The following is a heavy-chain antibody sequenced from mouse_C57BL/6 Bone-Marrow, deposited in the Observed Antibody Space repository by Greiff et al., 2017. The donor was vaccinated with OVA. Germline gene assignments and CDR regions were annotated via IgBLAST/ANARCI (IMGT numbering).Heavy chain of an antibody. V-gene: IGHV14-4*01. CDR2: IDPENGDT. CDR3: TTFSLGFWYFDV. Sequence: VHVKQSGAELVRPGASVKLSCTASGFNIKDDYMHWVKQRPEQGLEWIGWIDPENGDTEYASKFQGKATITADTSSNTAYLQLSSLTSEDTAVYYCTTFSLGFWYFDVWGTGTTVTVSS. J-gene: IGHJ1*03. D-gene: IGHD3-1*01. CDR1: GFNIKDDY.